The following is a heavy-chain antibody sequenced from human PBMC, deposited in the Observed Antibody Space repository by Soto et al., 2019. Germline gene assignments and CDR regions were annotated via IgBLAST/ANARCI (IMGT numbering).Heavy chain of an antibody. CDR2: ISDSGSS. V-gene: IGHV4-31*03. CDR3: ARTTFYDIFTAYYSLFDY. CDR1: GGSISSGRFY. D-gene: IGHD3-9*01. Sequence: QVQLQESGPGLVEPSQTLTLTCTVSGGSISSGRFYWSWIRQHPGKGLEWIGHISDSGSSYYNPSLESRVTISVDTSENQFSLKLSAVTAADTAVYFCARTTFYDIFTAYYSLFDYWGQGTNVTVSS. J-gene: IGHJ4*02.